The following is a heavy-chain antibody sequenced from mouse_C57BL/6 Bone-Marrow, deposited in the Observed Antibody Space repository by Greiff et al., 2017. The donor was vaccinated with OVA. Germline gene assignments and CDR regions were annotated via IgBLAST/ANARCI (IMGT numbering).Heavy chain of an antibody. V-gene: IGHV1-69*01. CDR2: IDPSDSYT. CDR3: ARKGFYYGSSFLYYYAMDY. CDR1: GYTFTSYW. Sequence: QVQLQQPGAELVMPGASVKLSCKASGYTFTSYWMHWVKQRPGQGLEWIGEIDPSDSYTNYNQKFKGKSTLTVDKSSSTAYMQLSSLTSEDSAVYYCARKGFYYGSSFLYYYAMDYWGQGTSVTVSS. J-gene: IGHJ4*01. D-gene: IGHD1-1*01.